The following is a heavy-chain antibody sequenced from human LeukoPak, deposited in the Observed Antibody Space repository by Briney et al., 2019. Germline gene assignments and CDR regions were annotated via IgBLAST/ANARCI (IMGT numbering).Heavy chain of an antibody. Sequence: SETLSLTCTVSAGSFISSSHHWGWIRQSPGKGLEWLGEISHSGSTNYSPSLKSRVTISVDTSKNQFSLKLSSVTAADTAVYYCARALHGGSYFLDYWGQGTLVTVSS. V-gene: IGHV4-39*07. J-gene: IGHJ4*02. D-gene: IGHD1-26*01. CDR2: ISHSGST. CDR3: ARALHGGSYFLDY. CDR1: AGSFISSSHH.